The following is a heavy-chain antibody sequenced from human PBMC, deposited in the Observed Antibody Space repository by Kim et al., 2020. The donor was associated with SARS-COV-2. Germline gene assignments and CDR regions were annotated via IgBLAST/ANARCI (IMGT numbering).Heavy chain of an antibody. D-gene: IGHD6-13*01. CDR3: ARGHRAAAGTRVIYFDY. J-gene: IGHJ4*02. V-gene: IGHV4-34*01. Sequence: LKSRVTISVDTSKNQFSLKLSSVTAADTAVYYCARGHRAAAGTRVIYFDYWGQGTLVTVSS.